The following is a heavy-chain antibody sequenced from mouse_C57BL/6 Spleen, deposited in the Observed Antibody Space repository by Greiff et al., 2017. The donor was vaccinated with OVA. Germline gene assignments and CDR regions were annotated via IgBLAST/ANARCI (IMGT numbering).Heavy chain of an antibody. CDR1: GYSFTSYY. CDR2: IYPGSGNT. J-gene: IGHJ2*01. D-gene: IGHD1-1*01. V-gene: IGHV1-66*01. Sequence: QVQLQQSGPELVKPGASVKISCKASGYSFTSYYIHWVKQRPGQGLEWIGWIYPGSGNTKYNEKFKGKATLTADTSSSTAYMQLSSLTSEDSAVYYGARGYYYGSSSYFDYWGQGTTLTVSS. CDR3: ARGYYYGSSSYFDY.